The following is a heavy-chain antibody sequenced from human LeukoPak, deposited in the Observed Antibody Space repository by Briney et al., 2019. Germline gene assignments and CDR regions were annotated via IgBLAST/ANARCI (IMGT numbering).Heavy chain of an antibody. J-gene: IGHJ4*02. Sequence: AGGSLRLSCAASGFTFSSYAMHWVRQAPGKGLEWVAVISYDGSNKYYADSVKGRFTISRDNSKNTLYLQMNSLRAEDTAVYYCARDRGQQLVKYYFDYWGQGTLVTVSS. CDR1: GFTFSSYA. CDR3: ARDRGQQLVKYYFDY. CDR2: ISYDGSNK. D-gene: IGHD6-13*01. V-gene: IGHV3-30-3*01.